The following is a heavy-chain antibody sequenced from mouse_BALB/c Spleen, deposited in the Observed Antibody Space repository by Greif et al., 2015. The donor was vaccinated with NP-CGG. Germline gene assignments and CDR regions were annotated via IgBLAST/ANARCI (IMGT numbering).Heavy chain of an antibody. CDR3: ARGDWDFYAMDY. CDR2: INPSTGYT. Sequence: VQLQQSGAEQAKPGASVKMSCKASGYTFTSYWMHWVKQRPGQGLEWIGYINPSTGYTEYNQKFKDKATLTADKSSSTAYMQLSSLTSEDSAVYYCARGDWDFYAMDYWGQGTSVTVSS. J-gene: IGHJ4*01. V-gene: IGHV1-7*01. CDR1: GYTFTSYW. D-gene: IGHD4-1*01.